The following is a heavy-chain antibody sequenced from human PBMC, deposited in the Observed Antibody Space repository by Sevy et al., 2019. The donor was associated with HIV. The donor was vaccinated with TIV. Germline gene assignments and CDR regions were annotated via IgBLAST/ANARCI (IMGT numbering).Heavy chain of an antibody. D-gene: IGHD1-26*01. J-gene: IGHJ4*02. CDR3: AMGDRRGSYRY. Sequence: SETLSLTCTVSGGSIGSYYWSWIRQPPGKGLEWSGYIYYSGSTNYNPSLKSRVTRSVDTSKNQFSLKLGSVTAADTVVYDCAMGDRRGSYRYWGQGTLVTVSS. V-gene: IGHV4-59*01. CDR1: GGSIGSYY. CDR2: IYYSGST.